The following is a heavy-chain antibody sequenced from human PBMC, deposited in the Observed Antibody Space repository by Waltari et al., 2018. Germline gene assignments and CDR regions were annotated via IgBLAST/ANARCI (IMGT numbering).Heavy chain of an antibody. CDR1: GGSVSSGNYY. CDR3: ASDDWLTDGGGY. D-gene: IGHD3-9*01. J-gene: IGHJ4*02. V-gene: IGHV4-61*02. Sequence: QVQLQESGPGLVKPSQTLSLPCTVSGGSVSSGNYYWSWIRQPAGKGLAWIGSIYHSGSTYDNPSLKSRVTISVDTSKNQFSLKLSSVTAADTAVYYCASDDWLTDGGGYWGQGTLVTVSS. CDR2: IYHSGST.